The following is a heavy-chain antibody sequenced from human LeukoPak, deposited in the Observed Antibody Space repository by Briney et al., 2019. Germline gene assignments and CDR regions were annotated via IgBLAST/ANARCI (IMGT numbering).Heavy chain of an antibody. V-gene: IGHV3-23*01. Sequence: GGSLRLSCVASGFTFSSYAMNWVRQAPGKGLEWVSLISGSGDNTHYAGSVKGRLTISRDNSKNTLYLQVNSLRAEDTAVYYCAKGSSGYFLDLWGQGTLVTVSS. CDR2: ISGSGDNT. CDR3: AKGSSGYFLDL. D-gene: IGHD3-22*01. CDR1: GFTFSSYA. J-gene: IGHJ5*02.